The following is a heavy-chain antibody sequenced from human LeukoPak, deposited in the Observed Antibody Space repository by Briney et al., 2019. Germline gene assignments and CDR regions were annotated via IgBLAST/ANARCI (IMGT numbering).Heavy chain of an antibody. Sequence: GGSLRLSCAVSGITLSNYGMSWVRQAPGKGLEWVAGISGSAGGTTYAASVKGRFTISRDNPKNTLYLQMNSLRAEDTAVYFCAKRGIVIRAVIIVGFHKEAYYFDDWGQGALVTVSS. J-gene: IGHJ4*02. CDR1: GITLSNYG. V-gene: IGHV3-23*01. D-gene: IGHD3-10*01. CDR2: ISGSAGGT. CDR3: AKRGIVIRAVIIVGFHKEAYYFDD.